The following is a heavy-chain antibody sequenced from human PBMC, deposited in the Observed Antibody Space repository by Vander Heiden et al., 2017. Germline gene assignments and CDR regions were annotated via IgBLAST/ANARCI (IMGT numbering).Heavy chain of an antibody. CDR3: ARAGSDIAVAGPFDF. Sequence: VQLVESGGGVVQSGRSLRLSCAASGFTFQTYGMHWVRQAPGKGLGWLAIIWYDGNTKDYADSVKGRFTISRDNSKNTLYLEMSSLRVEDTAIYYCARAGSDIAVAGPFDFWGQGTLVTVSS. CDR2: IWYDGNTK. CDR1: GFTFQTYG. J-gene: IGHJ4*02. D-gene: IGHD6-19*01. V-gene: IGHV3-33*01.